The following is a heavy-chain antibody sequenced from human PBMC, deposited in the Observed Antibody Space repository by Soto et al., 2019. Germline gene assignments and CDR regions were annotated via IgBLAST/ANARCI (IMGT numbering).Heavy chain of an antibody. CDR3: VREGGYYGSGVGWFDP. CDR2: IYTSGST. J-gene: IGHJ5*02. Sequence: QVQLQESGPGLVKPSETLSLTCTVSGGSISSYYWSWIRQPAGKGLEWIGRIYTSGSTNYNPSLKSRVTMSVDTSKNQFSLKLSSVTAADTAVYYCVREGGYYGSGVGWFDPWGQGTLVTVSS. V-gene: IGHV4-4*07. CDR1: GGSISSYY. D-gene: IGHD3-10*01.